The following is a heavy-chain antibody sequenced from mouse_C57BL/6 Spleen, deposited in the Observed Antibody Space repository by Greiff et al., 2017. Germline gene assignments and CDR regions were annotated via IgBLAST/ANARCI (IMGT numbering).Heavy chain of an antibody. Sequence: LVESGPELVKPGASVKISCKASGYSFTGYYMNWVKQSPEKSLEWIGEINPSTGGTTYNQKFKAKATLTVDKSSSTAYMQLKSLTSEDSAVYYCAREDNWDYFDYWGQGTTLTVSS. CDR3: AREDNWDYFDY. V-gene: IGHV1-42*01. CDR1: GYSFTGYY. J-gene: IGHJ2*01. CDR2: INPSTGGT. D-gene: IGHD4-1*01.